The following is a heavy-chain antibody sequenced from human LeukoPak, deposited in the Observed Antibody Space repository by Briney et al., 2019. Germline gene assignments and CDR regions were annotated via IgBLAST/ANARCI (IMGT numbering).Heavy chain of an antibody. CDR3: AGRDYYDSSGYHDAFDI. Sequence: PSETLSLTCTVSGGSISSYYWSWIRQPPGKGLEWIGYIYYSGSTNYNPSLKSRVTISVDTSKNQFSLKLSSVTAADTAVYYCAGRDYYDSSGYHDAFDIWGQGTMVTVSS. CDR2: IYYSGST. V-gene: IGHV4-59*01. D-gene: IGHD3-22*01. J-gene: IGHJ3*02. CDR1: GGSISSYY.